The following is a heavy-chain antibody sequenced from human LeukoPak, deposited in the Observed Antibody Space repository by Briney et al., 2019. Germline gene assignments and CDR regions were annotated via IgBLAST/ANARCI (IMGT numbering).Heavy chain of an antibody. CDR2: ISGSGGST. J-gene: IGHJ4*02. Sequence: ISGSGGSTYDADSGKGRFTISRDNSKNTLYLQMNSLRAEDTAVYYCAEVRIRQLVLAFDYWGQGTLVTVSS. V-gene: IGHV3-23*01. D-gene: IGHD6-13*01. CDR3: AEVRIRQLVLAFDY.